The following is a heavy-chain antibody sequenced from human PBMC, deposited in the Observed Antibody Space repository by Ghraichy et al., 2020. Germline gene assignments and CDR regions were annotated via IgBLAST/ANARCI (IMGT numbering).Heavy chain of an antibody. J-gene: IGHJ6*02. CDR3: ARDRIVVVPAAVSEPIYYYYGMDV. CDR2: IYYSGST. V-gene: IGHV4-31*03. CDR1: GDSISSGGYY. Sequence: SETLSLTCTVSGDSISSGGYYWSWIRQHPGKGLEWIGYIYYSGSTYYNPSLKSRVTISVDTSKNQFSLKLSSVTAADTAVYYCARDRIVVVPAAVSEPIYYYYGMDVWGQGTTVTVSS. D-gene: IGHD2-2*01.